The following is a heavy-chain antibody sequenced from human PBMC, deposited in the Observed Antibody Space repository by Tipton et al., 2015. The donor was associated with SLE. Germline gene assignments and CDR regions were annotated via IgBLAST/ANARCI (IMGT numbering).Heavy chain of an antibody. CDR3: ARGGGSYYYYSCGMGV. CDR1: GGSFSGYY. J-gene: IGHJ6*02. Sequence: TLSLTCAVYGGSFSGYYWSWIRQPPGKGLEWIGYIYTSGVTNYNPSLKSRVTISVDTSKNQFSLKLSSVTAADTAVYYCARGGGSYYYYSCGMGVWGQGTTVTVSS. V-gene: IGHV4-4*09. D-gene: IGHD1-26*01. CDR2: IYTSGVT.